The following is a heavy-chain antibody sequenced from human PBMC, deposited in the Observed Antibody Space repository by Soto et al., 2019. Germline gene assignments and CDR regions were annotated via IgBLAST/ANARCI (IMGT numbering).Heavy chain of an antibody. V-gene: IGHV4-39*01. CDR2: IYYSGST. CDR3: ARITMVRGVIDSDYYVMDV. D-gene: IGHD3-10*01. J-gene: IGHJ6*02. Sequence: SETLSLTCTVSGGSISSSSYYWGWIRQPPGKGLEWIGSIYYSGSTYYNPSLKSRVTISVDTSKNQFSLKLSSVTAADTAVYYCARITMVRGVIDSDYYVMDVWGRGTTVTVSS. CDR1: GGSISSSSYY.